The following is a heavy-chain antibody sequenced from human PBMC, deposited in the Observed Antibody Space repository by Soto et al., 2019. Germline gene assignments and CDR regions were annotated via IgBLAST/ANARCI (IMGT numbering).Heavy chain of an antibody. V-gene: IGHV3-23*01. CDR3: ARERESSGSYRPFDY. D-gene: IGHD3-22*01. CDR2: ISGGGVAT. J-gene: IGHJ4*02. CDR1: GFTFSSYA. Sequence: EVQVLESGGGLGQPGGSLRLSCAASGFTFSSYAMSWVRQAPGKGLEWLSAISGGGVATNYADSVKGRFTISRDNAKNTLYLQVNTLRPEATAVYYCARERESSGSYRPFDYWGQGALVTGS.